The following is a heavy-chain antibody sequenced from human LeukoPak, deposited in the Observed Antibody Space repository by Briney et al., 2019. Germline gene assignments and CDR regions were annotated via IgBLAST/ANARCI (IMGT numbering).Heavy chain of an antibody. Sequence: GGSLRLSCVASGFTFSNYYMSWVRQAPGKGLEWVSSIRSSSSYVYYADSVKGRFTISRDNAKNSLYLQMSGLRAEDTAVYYCARVSYRGYSGYDFDFWGQGTLVTVSS. D-gene: IGHD5-12*01. J-gene: IGHJ4*02. V-gene: IGHV3-21*01. CDR1: GFTFSNYY. CDR2: IRSSSSYV. CDR3: ARVSYRGYSGYDFDF.